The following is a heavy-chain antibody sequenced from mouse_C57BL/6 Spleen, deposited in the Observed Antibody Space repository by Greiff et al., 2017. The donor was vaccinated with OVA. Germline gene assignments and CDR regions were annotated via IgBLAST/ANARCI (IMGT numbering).Heavy chain of an antibody. J-gene: IGHJ2*01. CDR1: GYTFTSYW. V-gene: IGHV1-69*01. CDR2: IDPSDSYT. CDR3: ARGPLYYDHY. D-gene: IGHD2-4*01. Sequence: QVQLQQPGAELVMPGASVKLSCKASGYTFTSYWMHWVKQRPGQGLEWIGEIDPSDSYTNYNQKFKGKSTLTVDKSSSTAYMQLSSLTSEDSAVYYCARGPLYYDHYWGQGTTLTVSS.